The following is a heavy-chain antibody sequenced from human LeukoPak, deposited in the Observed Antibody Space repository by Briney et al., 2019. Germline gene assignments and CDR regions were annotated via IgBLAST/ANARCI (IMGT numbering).Heavy chain of an antibody. D-gene: IGHD3-10*01. CDR2: ISASDGST. CDR1: GFIFSNHA. V-gene: IGHV3-23*01. J-gene: IGHJ6*04. Sequence: GGSLRLSCIASGFIFSNHAVNWVRRAPGKGLEWVAGISASDGSTFYADSVKGRFTISRDNSKNTLNLEVSNLRADDTAVYHCAKGHGPGSWLVDVWGKGTTVTVSS. CDR3: AKGHGPGSWLVDV.